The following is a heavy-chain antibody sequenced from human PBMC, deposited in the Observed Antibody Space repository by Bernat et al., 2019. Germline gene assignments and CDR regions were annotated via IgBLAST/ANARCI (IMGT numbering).Heavy chain of an antibody. CDR3: ARDSDCSGGSCYRDWYFDL. Sequence: EVQLVESGGLLVQPGRSLRLSCIVSGFTIGDYAMTWVRQAPGKGLVWVSRINSDGSSTSYADSVKGRFTISRDNAKNTLYLQMNSLRAEDTAVYYCARDSDCSGGSCYRDWYFDLWGRGTLVTVSS. V-gene: IGHV3-74*01. CDR1: GFTIGDYA. D-gene: IGHD2-15*01. CDR2: INSDGSST. J-gene: IGHJ2*01.